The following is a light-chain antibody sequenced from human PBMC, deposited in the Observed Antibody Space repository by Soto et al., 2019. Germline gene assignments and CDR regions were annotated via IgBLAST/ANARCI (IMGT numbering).Light chain of an antibody. CDR2: ATS. Sequence: EIVLTQSPGSLSLSPGEGATLSCRASQSVSTTYLAWYQLKPGQAPRLVIYATSSRAAGIPDRFRGSGSGTEFTLTSSSLEPEDVGVYCCQQYGNSPPYSFGQGTKLEIK. V-gene: IGKV3-20*01. J-gene: IGKJ2*03. CDR1: QSVSTTY. CDR3: QQYGNSPPYS.